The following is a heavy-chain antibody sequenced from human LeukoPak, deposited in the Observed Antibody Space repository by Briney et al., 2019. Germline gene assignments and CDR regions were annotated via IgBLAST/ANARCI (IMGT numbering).Heavy chain of an antibody. CDR3: ARMSSYCDY. CDR1: GLTFSSHH. J-gene: IGHJ4*02. D-gene: IGHD2-2*01. V-gene: IGHV3-7*01. CDR2: IKPDGSEK. Sequence: PGGSLRLSCVASGLTFSSHHMNWVRQTPGKGLESVATIKPDGSEKYYVDSVKGRFTISRDNAKSSLYLQMNSLRAEDTGVYFCARMSSYCDYWGQGTLVTVSS.